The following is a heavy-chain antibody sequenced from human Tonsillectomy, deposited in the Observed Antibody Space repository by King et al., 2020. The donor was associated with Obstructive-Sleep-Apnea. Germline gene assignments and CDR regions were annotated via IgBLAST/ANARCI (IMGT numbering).Heavy chain of an antibody. J-gene: IGHJ4*02. CDR3: AKTKMPRWYFDY. Sequence: QLVESGGGLVQPGGSLRLSCAASGFTFSNYALSWVRQAPGKGLEWVSTISASNHTYYSNSVKGQFTISRDNDTNTLYLQMSSLRADDTAVYYCAKTKMPRWYFDYWGQGTLVTVSS. D-gene: IGHD4-23*01. CDR2: ISASNHT. V-gene: IGHV3-23*04. CDR1: GFTFSNYA.